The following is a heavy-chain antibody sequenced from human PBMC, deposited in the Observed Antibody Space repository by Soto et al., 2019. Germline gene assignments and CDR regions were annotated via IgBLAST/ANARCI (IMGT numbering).Heavy chain of an antibody. CDR3: ARDAGSGGY. Sequence: EVQLVESGGGLVQPGGSLRLSCAASGFTFTTYSMNWVRQAPGKGLEWVSYISSSSSTTYYADSVKGRFTISRDNAKNSLYLQINSRTDEDTALYYCARDAGSGGYWGQGTLVTVSS. CDR1: GFTFTTYS. J-gene: IGHJ4*02. CDR2: ISSSSSTT. D-gene: IGHD3-10*01. V-gene: IGHV3-48*02.